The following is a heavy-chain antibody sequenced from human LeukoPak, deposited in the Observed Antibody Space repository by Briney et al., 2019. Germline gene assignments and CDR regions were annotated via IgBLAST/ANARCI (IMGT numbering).Heavy chain of an antibody. J-gene: IGHJ4*02. CDR2: IIPIFGTA. CDR1: GGTFSSYA. Sequence: SVKVSCKASGGTFSSYAISWVRQAPGQGLEWMGGIIPIFGTANYAQKFQGRVTITADESTSTAYMELSSLRSADTAVYYCARDGVYSGYDYYFDYWGQGTLVTVSS. CDR3: ARDGVYSGYDYYFDY. D-gene: IGHD5-12*01. V-gene: IGHV1-69*13.